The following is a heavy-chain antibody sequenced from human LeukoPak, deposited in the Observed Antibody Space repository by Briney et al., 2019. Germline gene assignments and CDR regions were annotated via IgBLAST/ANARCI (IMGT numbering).Heavy chain of an antibody. CDR3: ARDRDSSSSYNWFDP. J-gene: IGHJ5*02. D-gene: IGHD6-6*01. CDR1: GFTFCVYY. Sequence: GGSLRLSCAASGFTFCVYYMSWIRQAPGKGLEWGSYISSSGSTIYYADSVKGRFTISRDNAKNSLYLQMNSLRAEDTAVYYCARDRDSSSSYNWFDPWGQGTLVTVSS. CDR2: ISSSGSTI. V-gene: IGHV3-11*01.